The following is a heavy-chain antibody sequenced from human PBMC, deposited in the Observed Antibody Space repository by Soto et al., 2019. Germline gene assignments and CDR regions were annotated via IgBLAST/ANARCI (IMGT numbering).Heavy chain of an antibody. V-gene: IGHV1-69*12. CDR2: TIPMFGTT. CDR3: TPCGIRYHSIGYYLGIDGMDV. Sequence: QVQLVQSGAEVKKPESSVRVSCKASGGTFNSYAITWVRQAPGQGLEWMGGTIPMFGTTNYAEKFQGRVTITADESTNTAHMALISMRSEDTPVYYCTPCGIRYHSIGYYLGIDGMDVWGQGTTVIVSS. J-gene: IGHJ6*02. D-gene: IGHD3-22*01. CDR1: GGTFNSYA.